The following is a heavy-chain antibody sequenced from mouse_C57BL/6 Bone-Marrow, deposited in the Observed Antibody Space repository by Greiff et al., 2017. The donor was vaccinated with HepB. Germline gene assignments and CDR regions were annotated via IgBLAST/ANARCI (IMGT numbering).Heavy chain of an antibody. CDR2: FHPYNDDT. D-gene: IGHD1-1*01. Sequence: VQLQQSGAELVKPGASVKMSCKASGYTFTTYPIEWMKQNHGKSLEWIGNFHPYNDDTKYNEKFKGKATLTVEKSSSTVYLELSRLTSDDSAVYYCARLYYYYGSSYGYAMDYWGQGTSVTVSS. CDR3: ARLYYYYGSSYGYAMDY. V-gene: IGHV1-47*01. CDR1: GYTFTTYP. J-gene: IGHJ4*01.